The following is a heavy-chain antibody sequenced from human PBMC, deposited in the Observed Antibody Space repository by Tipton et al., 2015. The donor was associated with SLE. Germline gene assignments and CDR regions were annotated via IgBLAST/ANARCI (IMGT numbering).Heavy chain of an antibody. CDR1: GGSVSGYY. CDR3: ARHSYGTDAFDI. CDR2: IYYNGST. Sequence: LRLSCTVSGGSVSGYYWSWIRQPPGKGLEWIGYIYYNGSTNYNPSLKSRLTISVDTSKNQFSLKLSSVTAADTAVYYCARHSYGTDAFDIWGLGTMVTVSS. J-gene: IGHJ3*02. D-gene: IGHD3-10*01. V-gene: IGHV4-59*08.